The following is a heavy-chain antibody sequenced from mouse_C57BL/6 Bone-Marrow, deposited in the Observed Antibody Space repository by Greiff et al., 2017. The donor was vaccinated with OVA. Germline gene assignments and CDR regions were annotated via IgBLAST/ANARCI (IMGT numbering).Heavy chain of an antibody. D-gene: IGHD1-1*01. CDR1: GYTFTSYW. CDR3: AREGSSHWYFDV. CDR2: IYPSDSET. V-gene: IGHV1-61*01. Sequence: QVQLQQPGAELVRPGSSVKLSCKASGYTFTSYWMDWVKQRPGQGLEWIGNIYPSDSETHYNQKFKDKATLTVDKSSSTAYMQLSSLTSEDSAVYYCAREGSSHWYFDVWGTGTTVTVSS. J-gene: IGHJ1*03.